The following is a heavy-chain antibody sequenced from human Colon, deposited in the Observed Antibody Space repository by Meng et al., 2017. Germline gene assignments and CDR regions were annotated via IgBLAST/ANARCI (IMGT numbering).Heavy chain of an antibody. CDR2: IYWDDDK. Sequence: QITLKESGPTLVKPTQTLTLTCTISGFALSGVPVAWIRQPPGKALECLAVIYWDDDKRYRPSLESRLTITKDTSKNQVVLTMTNVDPVDTATYYCARARELWGRPLPSPFDYWGPGTLVTVSS. V-gene: IGHV2-5*02. J-gene: IGHJ4*02. CDR1: GFALSGVP. D-gene: IGHD7-27*01. CDR3: ARARELWGRPLPSPFDY.